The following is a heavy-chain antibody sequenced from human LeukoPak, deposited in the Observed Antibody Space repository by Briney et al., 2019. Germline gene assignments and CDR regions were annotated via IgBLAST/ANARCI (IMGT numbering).Heavy chain of an antibody. CDR1: GGSISSSSYY. V-gene: IGHV4-39*07. CDR2: IYYSGST. Sequence: PSETLSLTCTVSGGSISSSSYYWGWIRQPPGKGLEWIGSIYYSGSTYYNPSLKSRVTISVDTSKNQFSLKLSSVTAADTAVYYCARDDRSGSSRWFDPWGQGTLVTVSS. D-gene: IGHD3-10*01. J-gene: IGHJ5*02. CDR3: ARDDRSGSSRWFDP.